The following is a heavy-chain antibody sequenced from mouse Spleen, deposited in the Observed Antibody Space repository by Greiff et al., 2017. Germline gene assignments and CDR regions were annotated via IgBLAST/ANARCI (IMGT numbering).Heavy chain of an antibody. CDR3: ARLVGNYWYFDV. V-gene: IGHV1-81*01. CDR1: GYTFTSYG. D-gene: IGHD2-1*01. Sequence: VQLQQSGAELARPGASVKLSCKASGYTFTSYGISWVKQRTGQGLEWIGEIYPRSGNTYYNEKFKGKATLTADKSSSTAYMELRSLTSEDSAVYFCARLVGNYWYFDVWGAGTTVTVSS. CDR2: IYPRSGNT. J-gene: IGHJ1*01.